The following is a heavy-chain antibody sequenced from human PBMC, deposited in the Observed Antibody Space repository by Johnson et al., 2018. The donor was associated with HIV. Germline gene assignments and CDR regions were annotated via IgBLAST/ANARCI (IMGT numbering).Heavy chain of an antibody. CDR2: IRYDGSNK. CDR1: GFTFSSYG. Sequence: QVQLVESGGGVVQPGRSLRLSCAASGFTFSSYGMHWVRQAPGKGLEWVAFIRYDGSNKYYADSVKGRFTISRDNSKNTLNLEMDGLKDEDTGLYYCVKDRGSPGVPAALDVWGQGTKVIVSS. D-gene: IGHD1-26*01. CDR3: VKDRGSPGVPAALDV. J-gene: IGHJ3*01. V-gene: IGHV3-30*02.